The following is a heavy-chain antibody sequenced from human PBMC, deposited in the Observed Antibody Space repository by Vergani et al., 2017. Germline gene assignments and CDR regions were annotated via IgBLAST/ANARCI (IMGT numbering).Heavy chain of an antibody. CDR2: ISDSGTSI. Sequence: QLQLVESGGGVVKTGRSLIISCAASGFTFRDFYMTWIRQVPGKGLEWVSQISDSGTSINYADSVKGRFTVSRDNAKKSLYLQITSLRVEDTAVYYCARGNXNDGFNSYYYMDFWGKGTTVTVSS. D-gene: IGHD1-1*01. V-gene: IGHV3-11*04. CDR3: ARGNXNDGFNSYYYMDF. J-gene: IGHJ6*03. CDR1: GFTFRDFY.